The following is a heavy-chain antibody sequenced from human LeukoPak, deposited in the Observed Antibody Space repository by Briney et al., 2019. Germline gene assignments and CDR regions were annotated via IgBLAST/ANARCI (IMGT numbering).Heavy chain of an antibody. Sequence: PSETLSLTCTVSGGAISNYYWSWIRQPPGKGLEWIGYIYYSGGTKYNPSLMSRVTISVDRAQSQLSLSLSSATAADTAVYYCARDGLYDSSGYYMDSWGQGTLVIVSS. J-gene: IGHJ4*02. CDR3: ARDGLYDSSGYYMDS. CDR1: GGAISNYY. CDR2: IYYSGGT. V-gene: IGHV4-59*01. D-gene: IGHD3-22*01.